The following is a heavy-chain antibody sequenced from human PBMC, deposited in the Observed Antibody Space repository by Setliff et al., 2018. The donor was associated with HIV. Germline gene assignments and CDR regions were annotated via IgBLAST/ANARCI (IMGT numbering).Heavy chain of an antibody. CDR3: ARHVRLVRDYYDNNGYPWYFDL. J-gene: IGHJ2*01. V-gene: IGHV1-2*02. D-gene: IGHD3-22*01. Sequence: ASVKVSCKASGYTFTDYYIHWVRQAPGHGLEWMGWINPDSGGTNYAQNFQGRVTMTRDTSINTAYMELSRLRSDDTAVYYCARHVRLVRDYYDNNGYPWYFDLWGRGTLVTVSS. CDR2: INPDSGGT. CDR1: GYTFTDYY.